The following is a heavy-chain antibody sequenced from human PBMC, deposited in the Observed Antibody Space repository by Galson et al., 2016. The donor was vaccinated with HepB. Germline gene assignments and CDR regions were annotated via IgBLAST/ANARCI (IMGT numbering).Heavy chain of an antibody. D-gene: IGHD5-18*01. CDR1: GFTFSNSG. CDR2: ISSDGSNK. V-gene: IGHV3-30*18. J-gene: IGHJ4*02. Sequence: SLRLSCAASGFTFSNSGMHWVRQAPGRGLEWVAVISSDGSNKYYANSVKGRFTISRDNSKNTLYLQMNSLRAEDTALYYCAKDLPPDTGMGGFDYWGQGTLVTVAS. CDR3: AKDLPPDTGMGGFDY.